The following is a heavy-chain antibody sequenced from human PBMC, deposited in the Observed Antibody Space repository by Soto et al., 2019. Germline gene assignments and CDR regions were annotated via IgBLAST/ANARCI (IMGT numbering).Heavy chain of an antibody. J-gene: IGHJ4*02. Sequence: QVQLQESGPGLVKPSETLSLTCTVSGGSISSYYWSWIRQPPGKGLEWIGYIYYSGSTNYNPSLKSRVTISVDTSKNQFSLKLSSVTAADTAVYYCARHPPCGYDYADCSGGSWDFDYWGQGTLVTVSS. CDR2: IYYSGST. D-gene: IGHD2-15*01. CDR3: ARHPPCGYDYADCSGGSWDFDY. CDR1: GGSISSYY. V-gene: IGHV4-59*08.